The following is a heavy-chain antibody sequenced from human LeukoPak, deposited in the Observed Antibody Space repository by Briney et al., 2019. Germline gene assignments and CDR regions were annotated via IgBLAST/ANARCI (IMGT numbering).Heavy chain of an antibody. D-gene: IGHD2-21*01. V-gene: IGHV1-2*02. J-gene: IGHJ4*02. Sequence: ASVKVSCQASGYTFTDYYMHWVRQAPGQGLEWMGWIKPNSGATNFAQKFQGRVTMARDTSIGTAYMELSRLRSDDAAVYYCARGGALDLVAIAIRDYWGQGTLVTVSS. CDR2: IKPNSGAT. CDR1: GYTFTDYY. CDR3: ARGGALDLVAIAIRDY.